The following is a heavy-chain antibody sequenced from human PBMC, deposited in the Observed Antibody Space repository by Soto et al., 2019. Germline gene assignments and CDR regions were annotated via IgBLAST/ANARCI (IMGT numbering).Heavy chain of an antibody. Sequence: QLHLVQSGAVVKKPGASVTVSCSASGYPVTAYYMHWVRQAPGRGLEWMGGINPATGAAKYTQTLPGRVTMTRDPSTGTVFMGLSGLSSEHPALFYCARGGGVGVAGSAAFDMWGQGTLVTVSS. CDR2: INPATGAA. J-gene: IGHJ3*02. CDR1: GYPVTAYY. D-gene: IGHD3-3*01. V-gene: IGHV1-2*02. CDR3: ARGGGVGVAGSAAFDM.